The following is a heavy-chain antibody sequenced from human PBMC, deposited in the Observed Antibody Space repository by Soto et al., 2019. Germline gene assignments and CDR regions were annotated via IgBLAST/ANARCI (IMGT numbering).Heavy chain of an antibody. CDR3: AALSPSITIFGVVTPLDP. CDR2: IVVGSGNT. D-gene: IGHD3-3*01. CDR1: GFTFTISA. J-gene: IGHJ5*02. V-gene: IGHV1-58*01. Sequence: SVKVSCKASGFTFTISAVQWVRQARGQRLEWIGWIVVGSGNTNYAQRFQERVTITRDMSTSTAYMELSSLRSEDTAVYYCAALSPSITIFGVVTPLDPWGQGTLVTVSS.